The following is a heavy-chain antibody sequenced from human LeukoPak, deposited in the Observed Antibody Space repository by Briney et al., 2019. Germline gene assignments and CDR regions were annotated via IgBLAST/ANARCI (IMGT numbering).Heavy chain of an antibody. Sequence: SVKVPCKVSGYSFTHYGISWVRQAPGQGVEWMGWISAYNGHRNYAQKVQGRVTMTTDTSTSTAYMELMSLRSDDTAVYYCASLLSGVELGFGELFYWGQGTLVTVSS. J-gene: IGHJ4*02. CDR3: ASLLSGVELGFGELFY. CDR1: GYSFTHYG. D-gene: IGHD3-10*01. CDR2: ISAYNGHR. V-gene: IGHV1-18*01.